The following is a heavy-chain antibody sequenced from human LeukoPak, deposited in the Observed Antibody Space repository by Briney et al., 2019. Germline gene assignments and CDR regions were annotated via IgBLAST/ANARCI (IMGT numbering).Heavy chain of an antibody. CDR2: INWNGGST. Sequence: GGSLRLSCAASGFTFDDYGMSWVRQAQGKGLGWVSGINWNGGSTGYADSVKGRFTISRDNAKNSLYLQMNSLRAEDTALYYCAKRAYCGGDCHSDYWGQGTLVTVSS. J-gene: IGHJ4*02. D-gene: IGHD2-21*01. V-gene: IGHV3-20*04. CDR1: GFTFDDYG. CDR3: AKRAYCGGDCHSDY.